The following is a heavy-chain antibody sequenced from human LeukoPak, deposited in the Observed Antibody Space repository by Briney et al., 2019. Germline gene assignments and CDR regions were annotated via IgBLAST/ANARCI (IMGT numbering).Heavy chain of an antibody. Sequence: KTSETLSLTCTVSGGSISSYYWSWIRQPPGKGLEWIGYIYYSGSTNYNPSLKSRVTMSVDTSKNQFSLKLSSVTAADTAVYYCARRSSSSWYEANWFDPWGQGTLVTVSS. CDR3: ARRSSSSWYEANWFDP. J-gene: IGHJ5*02. V-gene: IGHV4-59*08. CDR2: IYYSGST. CDR1: GGSISSYY. D-gene: IGHD6-13*01.